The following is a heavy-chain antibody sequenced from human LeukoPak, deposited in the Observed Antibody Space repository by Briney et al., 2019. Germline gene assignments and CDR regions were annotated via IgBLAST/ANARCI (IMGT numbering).Heavy chain of an antibody. CDR2: INPNSGGT. CDR3: ARGMWEQQPAKYYYHYMDV. V-gene: IGHV1-2*02. J-gene: IGHJ6*03. D-gene: IGHD6-13*01. CDR1: GYTFTGYY. Sequence: ASVKVSCKASGYTFTGYYMHWVRQAPGQGLGWMGWINPNSGGTNYAQKFQGRVTMTRDTSISTVYMELSSLRSEDTAVYYCARGMWEQQPAKYYYHYMDVWGKGTTVTISS.